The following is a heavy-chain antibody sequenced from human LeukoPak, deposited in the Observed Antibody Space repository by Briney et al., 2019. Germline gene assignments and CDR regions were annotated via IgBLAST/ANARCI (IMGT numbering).Heavy chain of an antibody. CDR2: IYYSGST. J-gene: IGHJ3*02. CDR1: GGSISSSSYY. Sequence: PSETLSLTCTVSGGSISSSSYYWGWIRQPPGKGLEWIGSIYYSGSTYYNPSLKSRVTISVDTSKNQFSLKLSSVTAADTAVYYCAREYGSPWGRAFDIWGQGTMVTVSS. CDR3: AREYGSPWGRAFDI. V-gene: IGHV4-39*07. D-gene: IGHD3-10*01.